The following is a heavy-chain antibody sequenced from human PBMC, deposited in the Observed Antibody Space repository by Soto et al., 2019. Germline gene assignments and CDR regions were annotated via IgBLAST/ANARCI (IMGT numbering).Heavy chain of an antibody. Sequence: QVQLVQSGAEVKKPGSSVKVSCKASGGTFSSYAISWVRQAPGQGLEWMGGIIPIFGTANYAQKFQGRVTITADESTSTAYRELSSLRSEDTAVYYCARDQYSYGYDYYYGMDVWGQGTTVTVSS. J-gene: IGHJ6*02. V-gene: IGHV1-69*12. CDR3: ARDQYSYGYDYYYGMDV. CDR1: GGTFSSYA. CDR2: IIPIFGTA. D-gene: IGHD5-18*01.